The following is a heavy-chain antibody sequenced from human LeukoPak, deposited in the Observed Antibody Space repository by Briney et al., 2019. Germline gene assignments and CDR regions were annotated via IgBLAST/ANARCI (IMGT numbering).Heavy chain of an antibody. J-gene: IGHJ4*02. CDR3: AREEYCSSTSCYDY. CDR2: IKQDGSEK. V-gene: IGHV3-7*03. CDR1: GFTFSSYW. D-gene: IGHD2-2*01. Sequence: GGSLRLSCAASGFTFSSYWMSWVRQAPGKGLEWVANIKQDGSEKYYVDSVKGRFTISRDNAKNSLYLQMNSLRAEDTAVYYCAREEYCSSTSCYDYWGQGTLDTVSS.